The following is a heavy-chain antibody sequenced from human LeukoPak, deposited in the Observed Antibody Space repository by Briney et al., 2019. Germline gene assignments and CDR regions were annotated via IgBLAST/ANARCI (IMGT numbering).Heavy chain of an antibody. CDR3: ARVVGYGDFHGDEGYMDV. D-gene: IGHD4-17*01. J-gene: IGHJ6*03. V-gene: IGHV1-46*01. CDR1: GYTFTSYY. Sequence: GASVKVSCKASGYTFTSYYMHWVRQAPGQGLEWMGIINPSGGSTSYAQKFQGRVTMTRDTSISTAYMELSRLRSDDTAVYYCARVVGYGDFHGDEGYMDVWGKGTTVTVSS. CDR2: INPSGGST.